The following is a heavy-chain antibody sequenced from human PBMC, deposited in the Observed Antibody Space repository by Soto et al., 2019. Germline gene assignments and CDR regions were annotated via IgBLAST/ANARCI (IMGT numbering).Heavy chain of an antibody. CDR3: AKWSGFGDL. V-gene: IGHV3-23*01. D-gene: IGHD3-10*01. CDR2: VTGSTGTT. Sequence: EVQLLESGGGLVQPGGSLRLSCAASGFTFSSFGLTWVRQPPGKGLEWVSGVTGSTGTTHYADSVKGRFTISRDNSKNTVYLQMNSLRAEDTAVYYCAKWSGFGDLWGQGTLVTVSS. J-gene: IGHJ4*02. CDR1: GFTFSSFG.